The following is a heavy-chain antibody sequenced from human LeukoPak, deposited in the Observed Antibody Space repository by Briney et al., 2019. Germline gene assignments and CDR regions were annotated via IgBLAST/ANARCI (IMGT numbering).Heavy chain of an antibody. CDR2: IYPADSDI. D-gene: IGHD2-15*01. Sequence: GESLKISCKGSGYSFPSYWIGWVRQMPGKGLEWMGIIYPADSDIRYSPSFQGQVTISADKSISTAYLQWSSLKASDTAMYYCARQEYCSGGSCYTWFDPWGQGTLVTVSS. J-gene: IGHJ5*02. V-gene: IGHV5-51*01. CDR1: GYSFPSYW. CDR3: ARQEYCSGGSCYTWFDP.